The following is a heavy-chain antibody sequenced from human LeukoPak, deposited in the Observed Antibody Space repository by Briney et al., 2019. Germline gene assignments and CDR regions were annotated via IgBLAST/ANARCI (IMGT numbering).Heavy chain of an antibody. D-gene: IGHD4/OR15-4a*01. Sequence: PSETLSLTCTVSGGSFTSYYWSWIRQPPGKGLEWIGYIYYSGSTNYNPSLKSRVTISLDTSKNQFSLKLNSVTAADTAVYYCARHLSVGASAIDCWGQGTLVTVSS. V-gene: IGHV4-59*08. CDR1: GGSFTSYY. CDR3: ARHLSVGASAIDC. CDR2: IYYSGST. J-gene: IGHJ4*02.